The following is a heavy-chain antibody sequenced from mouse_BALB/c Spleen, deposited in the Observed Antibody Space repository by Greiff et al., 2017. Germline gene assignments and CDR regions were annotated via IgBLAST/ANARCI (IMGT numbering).Heavy chain of an antibody. CDR2: IRLKSNNYAT. CDR1: GFTFSNYW. J-gene: IGHJ3*01. Sequence: EVKLMESGGGLVQPGGSLKLSCVASGFTFSNYWMNWVRQSPEKGLEWVAEIRLKSNNYATHYAESVKGRFTISRDDSKSSVYLQMNNLRAEDTGSYYCTGGYYVTWFAYWGQGTLVTVSA. CDR3: TGGYYVTWFAY. V-gene: IGHV6-6*02. D-gene: IGHD2-3*01.